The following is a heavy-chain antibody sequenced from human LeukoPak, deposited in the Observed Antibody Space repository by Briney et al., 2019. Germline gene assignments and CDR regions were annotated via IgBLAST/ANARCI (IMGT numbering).Heavy chain of an antibody. D-gene: IGHD3-22*01. V-gene: IGHV3-30*18. Sequence: PGGSLRLSCAASGFTFSSYGMHWVRQAPGKGLEWVAVISYDGSNKYYADSVKGRFTISRDNSKNTLYLQMNSLRAEDTAVYYCAKDLHYYDSSGYPGGVDAFDIWGQGTMVTVSS. J-gene: IGHJ3*02. CDR1: GFTFSSYG. CDR3: AKDLHYYDSSGYPGGVDAFDI. CDR2: ISYDGSNK.